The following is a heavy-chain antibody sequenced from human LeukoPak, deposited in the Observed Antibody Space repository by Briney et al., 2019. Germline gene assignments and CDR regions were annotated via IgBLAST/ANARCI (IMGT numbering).Heavy chain of an antibody. CDR1: GGSISSSSYY. CDR3: ARATELEYSGSYYFDY. D-gene: IGHD1-26*01. Sequence: SETLSLTCTVSGGSISSSSYYWGWIRQPPGKGLEWIGSIYYSGSTYYNPSLKSRVTISVDTSKNQFSLKLSSVTAADTAVYYCARATELEYSGSYYFDYWGQGTLVTVSS. CDR2: IYYSGST. J-gene: IGHJ4*02. V-gene: IGHV4-39*07.